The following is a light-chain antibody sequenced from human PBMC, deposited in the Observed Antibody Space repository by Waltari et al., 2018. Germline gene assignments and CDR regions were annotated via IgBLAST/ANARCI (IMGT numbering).Light chain of an antibody. CDR3: QQSYFSPHT. Sequence: DIQMTQSPSSLSASIGDRVTITCRASQIISTSLNWYQQKAGQAPKLLIYAASSLQGGVPSRFSGSGSETDFTLTISGLQPEDCATYYCQQSYFSPHTFGQGTRVEI. CDR2: AAS. V-gene: IGKV1-39*01. J-gene: IGKJ1*01. CDR1: QIISTS.